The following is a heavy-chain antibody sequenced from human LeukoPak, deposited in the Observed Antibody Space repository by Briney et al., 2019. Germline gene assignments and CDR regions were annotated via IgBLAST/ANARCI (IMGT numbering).Heavy chain of an antibody. CDR3: AKAVAGTKPQPYYFDY. D-gene: IGHD6-19*01. V-gene: IGHV3-74*01. J-gene: IGHJ4*02. CDR1: GFTFSSYW. CDR2: INSDGSST. Sequence: QPGGSLRLSCAASGFTFSSYWMHWVRQAPGKGLVWVSRINSDGSSTYYADSVKGRFTISRDNSKNTLYLQMNSLRAEDTAVYYCAKAVAGTKPQPYYFDYWGQGTLVTVSS.